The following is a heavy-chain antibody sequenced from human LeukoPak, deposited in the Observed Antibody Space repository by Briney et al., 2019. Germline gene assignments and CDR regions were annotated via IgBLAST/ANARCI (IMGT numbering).Heavy chain of an antibody. CDR2: IQSNGRNK. D-gene: IGHD2-2*01. Sequence: GGSLRLSCAASGFIFSSDDMHWVRQAPGKGLEWVAGIQSNGRNKYYVDSVKGRFAISRDNSKSTLYLQVNSLRVEDTALYYCARESEGGTGTSCPDYWGQGTLVTVSS. CDR3: ARESEGGTGTSCPDY. J-gene: IGHJ4*02. CDR1: GFIFSSDD. V-gene: IGHV3-33*05.